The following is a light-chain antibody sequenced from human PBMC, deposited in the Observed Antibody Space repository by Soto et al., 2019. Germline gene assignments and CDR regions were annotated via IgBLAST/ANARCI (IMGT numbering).Light chain of an antibody. Sequence: DIQMTQSPSSLSASVGERVTITCRASQGISTYLVWYQQRQGRAPKLLIYDATSLLSGVPTRFSGSGSGTDFTLTISSLQPEEFATYYCQQSYRTPYTFGQGTKLETK. V-gene: IGKV1-39*01. J-gene: IGKJ2*01. CDR2: DAT. CDR1: QGISTY. CDR3: QQSYRTPYT.